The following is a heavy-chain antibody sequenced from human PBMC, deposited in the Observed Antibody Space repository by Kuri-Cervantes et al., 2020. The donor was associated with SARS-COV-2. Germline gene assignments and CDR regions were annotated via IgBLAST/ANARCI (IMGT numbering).Heavy chain of an antibody. CDR2: ISYDGSNK. CDR1: GFTFSSYA. D-gene: IGHD3-3*01. CDR3: ARDQYDFWGGYLRGIGDV. V-gene: IGHV3-30-3*01. Sequence: GGSLRLSCAASGFTFSSYAMHWVRQAPGKGLEWVAVISYDGSNKYYADSVKGRFTISRDNSKNTLYLQMNSLRAEDTAVYYCARDQYDFWGGYLRGIGDVWGQGTTVTVSS. J-gene: IGHJ6*02.